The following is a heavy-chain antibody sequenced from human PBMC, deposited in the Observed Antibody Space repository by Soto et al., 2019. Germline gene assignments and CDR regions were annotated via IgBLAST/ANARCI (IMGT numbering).Heavy chain of an antibody. CDR2: CYHSGFT. V-gene: IGHV4-4*02. CDR3: AKNGVGKGFDY. D-gene: IGHD3-10*01. CDR1: GDSLSSRHW. Sequence: QVQLQESGPGLVEPSGTLSLICAVSGDSLSSRHWWSWVRQAPGEGLQWIGECYHSGFTNYNPSLKGRVSISADTSKNQFSLEVNSVTAADTAIYFCAKNGVGKGFDYWGQGILVTVSS. J-gene: IGHJ4*02.